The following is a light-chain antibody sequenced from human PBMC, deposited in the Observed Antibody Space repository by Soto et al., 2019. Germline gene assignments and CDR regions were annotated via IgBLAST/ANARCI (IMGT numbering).Light chain of an antibody. CDR3: SSYTSSSTRV. J-gene: IGLJ1*01. CDR2: DVS. Sequence: HSALAQPASVSVFPGQSITISCTGTSSDVGGYNYVSWYQQHPGKAPKLMIYDVSNRPSGVSNRFSGSKSGNTASLTISGLQAEDEADYYCSSYTSSSTRVFGTGTKVTV. CDR1: SSDVGGYNY. V-gene: IGLV2-14*01.